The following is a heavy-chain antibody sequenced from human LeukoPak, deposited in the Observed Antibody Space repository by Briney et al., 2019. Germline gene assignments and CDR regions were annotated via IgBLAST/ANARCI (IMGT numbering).Heavy chain of an antibody. CDR2: INPSGGST. D-gene: IGHD3-10*01. Sequence: ASVKVSCKASGYAFISYYMHWVRQAPGQGLEWRGIINPSGGSTSNAQRFQDRVTMTRDTSTSTVYMELSNLRSEDTAVYFCAREGGVLWFGELGYWGQGTLVTVSS. CDR1: GYAFISYY. J-gene: IGHJ4*02. V-gene: IGHV1-46*01. CDR3: AREGGVLWFGELGY.